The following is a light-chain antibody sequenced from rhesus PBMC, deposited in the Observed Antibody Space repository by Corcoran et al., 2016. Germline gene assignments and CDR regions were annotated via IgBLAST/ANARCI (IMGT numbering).Light chain of an antibody. CDR2: KAS. J-gene: IGKJ4*01. Sequence: DIQMTQSPSSLSASVGDRVTITCRASENVNNYLNWYQQKPGKAPKVLIYKASPLQSGVPSRCSGSGSGTDYTFTISSLQPEDVATYYCQYGYGTLTFGGGTKVEIK. V-gene: IGKV1-74*01. CDR3: QYGYGTLT. CDR1: ENVNNY.